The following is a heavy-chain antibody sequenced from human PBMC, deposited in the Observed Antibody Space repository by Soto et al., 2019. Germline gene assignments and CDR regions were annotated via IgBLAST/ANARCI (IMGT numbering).Heavy chain of an antibody. V-gene: IGHV6-1*01. CDR3: ARGEQYSGRIFDY. J-gene: IGHJ4*02. Sequence: QVQLQQSGPGLVKPSQTLSVTCVISGDSVSSNSAAWNWIRQSPSRGLAWLGRTYYRSKWYSDYSASVESRITVNPDTSKNLFSLQLNSVTPEDTALYYCARGEQYSGRIFDYWGQGTLVTVSS. CDR2: TYYRSKWYS. CDR1: GDSVSSNSAA. D-gene: IGHD1-26*01.